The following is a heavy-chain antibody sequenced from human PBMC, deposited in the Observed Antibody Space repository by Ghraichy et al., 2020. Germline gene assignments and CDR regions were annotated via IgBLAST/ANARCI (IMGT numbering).Heavy chain of an antibody. D-gene: IGHD1-20*01. CDR2: IYYSGST. CDR3: ARDRTLGYNWNDGSHFDP. Sequence: SETLSLTCTVSGGSISSSSYYWGWIRQPPGKGLEWIGSIYYSGSTYYNPSLKSRVTISVDTSKNQFSLKLSSVTAADTAVYYCARDRTLGYNWNDGSHFDPWGQGTLVTVSS. V-gene: IGHV4-39*07. CDR1: GGSISSSSYY. J-gene: IGHJ5*02.